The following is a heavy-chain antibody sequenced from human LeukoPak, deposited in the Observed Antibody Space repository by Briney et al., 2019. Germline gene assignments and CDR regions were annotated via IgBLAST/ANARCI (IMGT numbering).Heavy chain of an antibody. Sequence: PGGSLRLSCAASGFTFSSYAMSWVRQAPGKGLEWVSAISGSGGSTYYADSVKGRFTISRDNSKNTLYLQMNSLRAEDTAVYYCAKTRYYDFWSGYYDYWGQGTLVTVSS. J-gene: IGHJ4*02. CDR3: AKTRYYDFWSGYYDY. CDR1: GFTFSSYA. CDR2: ISGSGGST. D-gene: IGHD3-3*01. V-gene: IGHV3-23*01.